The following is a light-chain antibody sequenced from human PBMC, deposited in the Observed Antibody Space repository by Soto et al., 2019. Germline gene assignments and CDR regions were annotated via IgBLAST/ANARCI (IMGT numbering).Light chain of an antibody. CDR2: GAS. J-gene: IGKJ1*01. CDR3: QQYGSLPWT. Sequence: EIVLTQSPGTLSLSPGERATLSCRASQSVSSSYLAWYQQKLGQAPRLLIYGASSRATGIPDRFSGSGSGTDFTLTISRLEPEDFAVYYCQQYGSLPWTFGQGTTVEIK. CDR1: QSVSSSY. V-gene: IGKV3-20*01.